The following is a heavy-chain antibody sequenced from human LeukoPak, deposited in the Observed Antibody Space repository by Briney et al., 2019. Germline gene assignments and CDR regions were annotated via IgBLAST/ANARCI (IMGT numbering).Heavy chain of an antibody. V-gene: IGHV4-39*01. CDR3: ARLESFSYSSGWFDY. Sequence: SETLSLTXIVSGGSISSSSYYWGWIRQPPGKGLEWIGTSYYSGSTYFNPSLKSRVTISVDTSNNQFSLKLSSVTAADTAVYYCARLESFSYSSGWFDYWGQGTLVTVSS. D-gene: IGHD6-19*01. CDR1: GGSISSSSYY. J-gene: IGHJ4*02. CDR2: SYYSGST.